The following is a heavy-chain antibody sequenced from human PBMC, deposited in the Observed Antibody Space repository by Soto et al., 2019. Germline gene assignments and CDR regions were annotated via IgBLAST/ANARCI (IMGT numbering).Heavy chain of an antibody. CDR1: GFPFSDYY. Sequence: QVQLVESGGGLVKPGGSLRLSCAASGFPFSDYYMTWIRQAPGKGLDWVSYITSSDSRIYYADSVKGRFTISRDNAKNSLYLQMNSLRAEDTAVYYCARAISGVGILDDWGQGTLVTVSS. CDR3: ARAISGVGILDD. CDR2: ITSSDSRI. J-gene: IGHJ4*02. V-gene: IGHV3-11*01. D-gene: IGHD3-3*01.